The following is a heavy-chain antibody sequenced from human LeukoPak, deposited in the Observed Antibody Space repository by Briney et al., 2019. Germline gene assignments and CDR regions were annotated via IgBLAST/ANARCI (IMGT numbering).Heavy chain of an antibody. Sequence: GGFLRLSCTASGFIFSTYTMNWVRQAPGKGLEWVSAISGAVGGGTYYADVVKGRFTISRDNSKNTLYLEMNSLRADDTATYYCAKGTERYREVSSYDFWGQGTLVAVSS. J-gene: IGHJ4*02. D-gene: IGHD3-10*01. CDR3: AKGTERYREVSSYDF. CDR2: ISGAVGGGT. CDR1: GFIFSTYT. V-gene: IGHV3-23*01.